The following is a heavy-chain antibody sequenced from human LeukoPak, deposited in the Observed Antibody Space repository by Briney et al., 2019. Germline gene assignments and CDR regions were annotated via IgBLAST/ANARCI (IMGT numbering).Heavy chain of an antibody. CDR1: GASISGYY. CDR3: AGNRNALGDVNWLDP. D-gene: IGHD3-16*01. V-gene: IGHV4-59*01. Sequence: SETLSLTCTVSGASISGYYWNWIRRSPGKGLEWIAFIYDTGSSNYNPSLGSRVTISVDTSKNQFSLKLKSVTAADTAVYYCAGNRNALGDVNWLDPWGQGTLVTVSS. J-gene: IGHJ5*02. CDR2: IYDTGSS.